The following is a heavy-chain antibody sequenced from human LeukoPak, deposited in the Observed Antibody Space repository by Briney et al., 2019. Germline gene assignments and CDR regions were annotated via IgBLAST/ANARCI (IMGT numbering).Heavy chain of an antibody. CDR3: ARGSQWLRWDYYCYYGMDV. J-gene: IGHJ6*02. V-gene: IGHV3-33*01. D-gene: IGHD6-19*01. CDR2: IWYDGSNK. CDR1: GFTFSSYG. Sequence: PGGSLRLSCAASGFTFSSYGMHWVRQAPGKWLEWVAVIWYDGSNKYYADSVKGRFTISRDNSKNTLYRKMNSLRAEDTAVYYCARGSQWLRWDYYCYYGMDVWGQGTTVTVSS.